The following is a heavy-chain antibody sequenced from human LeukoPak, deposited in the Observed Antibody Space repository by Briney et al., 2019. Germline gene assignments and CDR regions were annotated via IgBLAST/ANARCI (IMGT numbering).Heavy chain of an antibody. D-gene: IGHD3-10*01. J-gene: IGHJ5*02. CDR1: GGSISSYY. CDR3: ARDRGGGFGELLENNWFDP. Sequence: PSETLSLTCTVSGGSISSYYWSWIRQPAGKGLEWIGRIYTSGSTNYNPSLKSRVTMSVDTSKNQFTLKLSSVTAADTAVYYWARDRGGGFGELLENNWFDPWGQGTLVTVSP. V-gene: IGHV4-4*07. CDR2: IYTSGST.